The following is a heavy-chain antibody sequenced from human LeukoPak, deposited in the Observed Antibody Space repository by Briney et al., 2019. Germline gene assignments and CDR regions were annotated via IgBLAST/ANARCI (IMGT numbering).Heavy chain of an antibody. CDR1: GGSISSSGYY. CDR3: ARRAAVAGRKYYFDY. V-gene: IGHV4-39*07. D-gene: IGHD6-19*01. J-gene: IGHJ4*02. CDR2: IYYSGST. Sequence: SETLSLTCTVSGGSISSSGYYWGWIRQSPGEGLEWIGNIYYSGSTYYNPSLKSRVTISVDTSKNQFSLKLSSVTAADTAVYYCARRAAVAGRKYYFDYWGQGTLVTVSS.